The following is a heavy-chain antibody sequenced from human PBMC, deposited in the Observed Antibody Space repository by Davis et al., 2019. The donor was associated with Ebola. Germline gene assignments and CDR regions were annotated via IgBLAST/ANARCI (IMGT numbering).Heavy chain of an antibody. Sequence: PSETLSLTCAVYGGSFSGYYWSWIRQPPGKGLEWIGEINHSGSTNYNPSLKSRVTISVDTSKNQFSLKLSSVTAADTAVYYCASLPRSGVVDYWGQGTLVTVSS. J-gene: IGHJ4*02. CDR3: ASLPRSGVVDY. CDR2: INHSGST. D-gene: IGHD3-3*01. V-gene: IGHV4-34*01. CDR1: GGSFSGYY.